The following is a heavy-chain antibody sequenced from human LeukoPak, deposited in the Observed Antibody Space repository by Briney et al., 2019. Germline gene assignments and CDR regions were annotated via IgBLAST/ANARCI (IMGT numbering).Heavy chain of an antibody. CDR1: GFTFDDYA. D-gene: IGHD6-6*01. CDR2: LSWNSASI. CDR3: ARSRIAASGEYDY. Sequence: GRSLRLSCAASGFTFDDYAMHWVRQAPGKGLEWVSGLSWNSASIGYADSVNGRFTISRDNAKNSLYLQMNSLRPEDSAFYYCARSRIAASGEYDYWGQGTLLTVSS. J-gene: IGHJ4*02. V-gene: IGHV3-9*01.